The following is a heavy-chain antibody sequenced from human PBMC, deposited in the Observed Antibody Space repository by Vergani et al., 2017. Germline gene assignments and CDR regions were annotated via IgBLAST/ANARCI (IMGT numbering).Heavy chain of an antibody. V-gene: IGHV3-30*02. CDR1: GFTFSNYD. CDR2: IQFDGINQ. Sequence: QVQLVESGGGVVQRGGSLILSCATSGFTFSNYDMQWIRQGPGKGLEFVAFIQFDGINQYYADSVKGRFTLSSDFSKNTLYLQMNSLRTDDTATYYCAKHFRGWGIDYWGQGTQVIVSS. D-gene: IGHD3-16*01. CDR3: AKHFRGWGIDY. J-gene: IGHJ4*02.